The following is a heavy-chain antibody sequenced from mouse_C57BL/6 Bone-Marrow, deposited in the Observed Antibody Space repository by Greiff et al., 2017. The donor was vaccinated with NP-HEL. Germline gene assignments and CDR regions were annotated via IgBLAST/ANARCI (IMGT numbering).Heavy chain of an antibody. CDR2: INPSTGGT. V-gene: IGHV1-43*01. J-gene: IGHJ1*03. Sequence: DQLQQSGPELVQPGASVKISCKASGYSFTGYYMHWVKQSSEKSLEWIGEINPSTGGTSYNQKFKGKATLTVDKSSSTAYMQLQSLTSEDSAVYYCAKGLLLRRGYFDVWGTGTTVTVSS. CDR1: GYSFTGYY. D-gene: IGHD1-1*01. CDR3: AKGLLLRRGYFDV.